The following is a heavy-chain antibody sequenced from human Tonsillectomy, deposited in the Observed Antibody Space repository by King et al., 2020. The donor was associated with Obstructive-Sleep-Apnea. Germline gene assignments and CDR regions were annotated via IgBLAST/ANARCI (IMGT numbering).Heavy chain of an antibody. CDR3: AKDDYYDSSGYYLDY. Sequence: VQLVESGGGLVQPGGSLRLSCAASGFTFSSYAMSWVRQAPGKGLEWVSAISGSGGSTYYADSVKGRFTISRDNSNNTLYLQMNSLRAEETAVYYCAKDDYYDSSGYYLDYWGQGTLVTVSS. D-gene: IGHD3-22*01. CDR1: GFTFSSYA. J-gene: IGHJ4*02. V-gene: IGHV3-23*04. CDR2: ISGSGGST.